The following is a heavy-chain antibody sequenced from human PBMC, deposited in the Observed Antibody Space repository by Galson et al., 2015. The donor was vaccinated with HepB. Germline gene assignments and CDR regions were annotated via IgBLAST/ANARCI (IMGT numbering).Heavy chain of an antibody. Sequence: LSLSCAASGFSISVDAIHWVRQAPGKGLEWVAYISSDGTRKYYVDSGNGRFTISRDTSKSTLYLQMNSLRAEDTAIYYCARDLTGKYSIDYWGQGTLVTVSS. CDR2: ISSDGTRK. CDR1: GFSISVDA. D-gene: IGHD7-27*01. V-gene: IGHV3-30-3*01. J-gene: IGHJ4*02. CDR3: ARDLTGKYSIDY.